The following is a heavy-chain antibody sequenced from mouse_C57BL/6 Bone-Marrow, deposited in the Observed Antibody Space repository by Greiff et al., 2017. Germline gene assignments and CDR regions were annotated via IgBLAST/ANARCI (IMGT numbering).Heavy chain of an antibody. J-gene: IGHJ2*01. Sequence: QVQLKQSGAELARPGASVKLSCKASGYTFTSYGISWVKQRTGQGLEWIGEIYPRSGNTYYNEKFKGKATLTADKSSSTAYMELRSLTSEDSAVYFCVGYSNYELGRGRFDYWGQGTTLTVSS. D-gene: IGHD2-5*01. CDR1: GYTFTSYG. V-gene: IGHV1-81*01. CDR2: IYPRSGNT. CDR3: VGYSNYELGRGRFDY.